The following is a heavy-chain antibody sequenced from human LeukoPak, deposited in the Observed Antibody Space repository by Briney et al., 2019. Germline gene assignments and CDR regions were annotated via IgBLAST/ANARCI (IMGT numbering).Heavy chain of an antibody. CDR3: AGSIAVAGTWYYGMDV. V-gene: IGHV4-31*03. D-gene: IGHD6-19*01. Sequence: NPSETLSLTCTVSGGSISSGGYYWSWIRQHPGKGLEWIGYIYYSGSTYYNPSLKSRVTISVDTSKNQFSLKLSSVTAADTAVYYCAGSIAVAGTWYYGMDVWGQGTTVTVSS. J-gene: IGHJ6*02. CDR2: IYYSGST. CDR1: GGSISSGGYY.